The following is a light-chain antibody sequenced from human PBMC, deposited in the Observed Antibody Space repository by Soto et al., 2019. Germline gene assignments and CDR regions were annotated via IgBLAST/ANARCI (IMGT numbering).Light chain of an antibody. CDR3: QQYGSSPPWT. V-gene: IGKV3-20*01. Sequence: EIVLTQSPATLSLSPGERATLSCRSSQSVSSYSAWYQQKPGQAPRLLIYGASNRATGIPARFSGSGSGTDFTLTISRLEPEDFAVYYCQQYGSSPPWTFGQGTKVEIK. CDR1: QSVSSY. CDR2: GAS. J-gene: IGKJ1*01.